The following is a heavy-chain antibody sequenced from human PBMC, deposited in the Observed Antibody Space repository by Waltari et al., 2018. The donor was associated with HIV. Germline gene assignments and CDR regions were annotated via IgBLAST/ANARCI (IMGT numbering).Heavy chain of an antibody. Sequence: QVQLVPSGAEVKKPGASVKVSCKASGYTFTGYYMHWVRQAPGQGLEWMGRVNPNSGGKNYAQKFQGSVTMTRDTSISTAYMELSRLRSDDTAVYYCARELWFGEPQDYWGQGTLVTVSS. CDR2: VNPNSGGK. J-gene: IGHJ4*02. D-gene: IGHD3-10*01. CDR3: ARELWFGEPQDY. V-gene: IGHV1-2*06. CDR1: GYTFTGYY.